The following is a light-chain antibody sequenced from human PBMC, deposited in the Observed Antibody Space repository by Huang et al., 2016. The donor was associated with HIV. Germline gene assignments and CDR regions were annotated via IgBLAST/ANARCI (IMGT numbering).Light chain of an antibody. CDR1: QDIDKY. Sequence: DVQLTQSPSSLSASVGDRVSITCQASQDIDKYLSWYQQKPGKAPKLLIYDASNFETGVSSRFSGSGSGTYFTFTISSLQPEDIATYYCQQYDNLPLTFGGGTKVEIK. V-gene: IGKV1-33*01. CDR3: QQYDNLPLT. J-gene: IGKJ4*01. CDR2: DAS.